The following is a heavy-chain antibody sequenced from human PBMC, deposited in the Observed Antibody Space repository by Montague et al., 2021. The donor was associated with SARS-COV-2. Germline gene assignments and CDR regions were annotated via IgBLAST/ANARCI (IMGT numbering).Heavy chain of an antibody. CDR3: AGVGPTTGGFDH. V-gene: IGHV3-30*04. CDR1: RFPFNDYA. Sequence: SLRLSCAASRFPFNDYAMHWVRQAPGKGLEWVAVISYDGNKRYYADSVRGRFTISRDNSKSPVYLQMNSLRAEDTAVFYCAGVGPTTGGFDHWGQGTLVIVSS. CDR2: ISYDGNKR. D-gene: IGHD1-26*01. J-gene: IGHJ4*02.